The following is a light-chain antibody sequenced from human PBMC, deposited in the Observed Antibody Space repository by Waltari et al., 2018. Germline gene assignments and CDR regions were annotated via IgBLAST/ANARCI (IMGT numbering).Light chain of an antibody. J-gene: IGLJ3*02. V-gene: IGLV2-14*03. CDR1: RGDVGSSNY. CDR3: SSYTTSKTWV. Sequence: QSALTQPASVSGSPGQSVIISCTGSRGDVGSSNYVSWYPPRPGKTPKVIIYDVGVRPSGISNRFSGSKSDNTASLTISGLQAEDEADYFCSSYTTSKTWVFGGGTRVIVL. CDR2: DVG.